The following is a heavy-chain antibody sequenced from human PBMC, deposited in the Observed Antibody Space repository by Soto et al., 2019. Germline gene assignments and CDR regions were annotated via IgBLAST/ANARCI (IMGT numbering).Heavy chain of an antibody. CDR3: ARTKCSGGSCYSWSLDY. J-gene: IGHJ4*02. CDR2: RYYSEST. CDR1: GGSITTGGYY. D-gene: IGHD2-15*01. Sequence: KSSETLSLTCTVSGGSITTGGYYWSWIRQLPGKGLEWIGHRYYSESTYYNPSLKSRVSISLDTSKNQFSLKLSFVTAAATAMYYCARTKCSGGSCYSWSLDYWGQGTPVTVSS. V-gene: IGHV4-31*03.